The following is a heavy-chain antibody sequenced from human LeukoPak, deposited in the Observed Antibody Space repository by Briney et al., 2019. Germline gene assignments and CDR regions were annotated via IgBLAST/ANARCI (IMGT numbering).Heavy chain of an antibody. Sequence: SVKVSCKVSGYTFTRDGVTWVRQAPGQGLEWIGWISAYNARTNYSQKFQGRVTMTTDTSTSTAYMELRSLRSDDTAVYYCARVSERFLEWLLGNYYYMDVWGKGTTVTVSS. CDR1: GYTFTRDG. CDR2: ISAYNART. J-gene: IGHJ6*03. CDR3: ARVSERFLEWLLGNYYYMDV. D-gene: IGHD3-3*01. V-gene: IGHV1-18*01.